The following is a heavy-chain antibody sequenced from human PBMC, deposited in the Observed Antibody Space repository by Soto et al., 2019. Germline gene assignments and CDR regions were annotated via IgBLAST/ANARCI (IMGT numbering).Heavy chain of an antibody. V-gene: IGHV3-13*04. J-gene: IGHJ6*02. CDR2: IGSVGDT. CDR3: ARATRPLRFGESESRLRYYSMDV. CDR1: GFTFSSYD. Sequence: EVQLVESGGGLVQPGGSLRLSCAVFGFTFSSYDMHWVRQATGKRLEWVSGIGSVGDTYYPGSVTGRFTISRDNAKNSLHLQLNSLRAGDTAVYYCARATRPLRFGESESRLRYYSMDVWGQGTTATVSS. D-gene: IGHD3-10*01.